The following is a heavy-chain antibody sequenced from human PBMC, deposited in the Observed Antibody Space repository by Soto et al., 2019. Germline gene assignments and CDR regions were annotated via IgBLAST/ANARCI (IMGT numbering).Heavy chain of an antibody. CDR3: AKDLVHTFVGVIVIPDFDY. D-gene: IGHD3-16*02. CDR1: GFTFSSYA. V-gene: IGHV3-23*01. J-gene: IGHJ4*02. CDR2: ISGSGGST. Sequence: GGSLRLSCAASGFTFSSYAMSWVRQAPGKGLEWVSAISGSGGSTYHADSVKGRFTISRDNSKNTLYLQMNSLRAEDTAVYYCAKDLVHTFVGVIVIPDFDYWGQGTLVTVSS.